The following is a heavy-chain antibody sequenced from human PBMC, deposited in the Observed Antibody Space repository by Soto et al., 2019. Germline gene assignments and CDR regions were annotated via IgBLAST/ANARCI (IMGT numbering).Heavy chain of an antibody. D-gene: IGHD6-13*01. CDR1: GFSISTSGMG. Sequence: QITLKESGPTLVKPTQTLKLTGTFSGFSISTSGMGVVWISQPPGKALEWLAFIYWDDDKRYSPSLKSRLTITKDTSKNQVVLTMTNMDPVDTATYYCAHYSSTCSFDYWGQGTLVTVSS. CDR3: AHYSSTCSFDY. CDR2: IYWDDDK. J-gene: IGHJ4*02. V-gene: IGHV2-5*02.